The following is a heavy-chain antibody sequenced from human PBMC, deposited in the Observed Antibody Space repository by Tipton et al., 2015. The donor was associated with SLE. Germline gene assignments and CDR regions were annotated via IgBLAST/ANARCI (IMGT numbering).Heavy chain of an antibody. Sequence: GLVKPSETLSLTCSVSGGSISSHSWGWIRQPPGKGLEWIGSIYHSGSTYYNPSLKSRVTISVDTSKNQFSLKLSSVTAADTGVYYCARPGRGLDVWGQGTTVIVSS. CDR1: GGSISSHS. CDR3: ARPGRGLDV. D-gene: IGHD3-10*01. V-gene: IGHV4-39*07. J-gene: IGHJ6*02. CDR2: IYHSGST.